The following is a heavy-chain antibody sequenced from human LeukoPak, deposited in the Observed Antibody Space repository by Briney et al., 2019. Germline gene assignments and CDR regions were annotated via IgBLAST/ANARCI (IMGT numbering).Heavy chain of an antibody. J-gene: IGHJ4*02. CDR3: AKVGDFYGDYIGYFDY. CDR2: ISGSGGST. CDR1: GFTFSSYD. D-gene: IGHD4-17*01. Sequence: GGSLRLSCAASGFTFSSYDMSWVRQAPGKGLEWVSAISGSGGSTYYADSVKGRFTISRDNSKNTLYLQMNSLRAEDTAVYYCAKVGDFYGDYIGYFDYWGQGTLVTVSS. V-gene: IGHV3-23*01.